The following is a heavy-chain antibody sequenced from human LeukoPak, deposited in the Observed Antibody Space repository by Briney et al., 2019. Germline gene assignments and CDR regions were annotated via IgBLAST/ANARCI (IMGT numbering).Heavy chain of an antibody. D-gene: IGHD3-10*01. CDR1: GYSISSGYY. V-gene: IGHV4-38-2*02. CDR2: IYHSGST. CDR3: ARDPELFGAPEYYFDY. J-gene: IGHJ4*02. Sequence: SETLSLTCTVSGYSISSGYYWGWIRQPPGKGLEWIGSIYHSGSTYYNPSLKSRVTMSVDTSKNQFSLKLSSVTAADTAVYYCARDPELFGAPEYYFDYWGQGTLVTVSS.